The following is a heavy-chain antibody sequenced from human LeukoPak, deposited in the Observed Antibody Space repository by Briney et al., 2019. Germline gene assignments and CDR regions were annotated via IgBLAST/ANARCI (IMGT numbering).Heavy chain of an antibody. J-gene: IGHJ4*02. CDR3: ATSRFYLES. CDR1: GFTFSSYA. V-gene: IGHV3-23*01. Sequence: PGGSLRLSCAASGFTFSSYAMSWVRQAPGKGLEWVSAISGSGGSTYYADSVKGRLTISRDSSKNTLYLQMNSLRAEDTAVYYCATSRFYLESWGQGTLVTVSS. CDR2: ISGSGGST.